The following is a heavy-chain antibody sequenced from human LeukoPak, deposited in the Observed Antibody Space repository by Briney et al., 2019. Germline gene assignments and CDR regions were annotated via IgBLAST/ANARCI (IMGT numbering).Heavy chain of an antibody. V-gene: IGHV3-23*01. CDR2: ITGGAHSA. CDR1: GFTFSRYA. J-gene: IGHJ4*02. D-gene: IGHD5-12*01. CDR3: AKDVMEWLREYYFDF. Sequence: GGSLRLSCAASGFTFSRYAMSWVRQAPGKGLEWVSGITGGAHSAYYADSVKGRFTISRDNSKNTLYLQMYSLRAEDTAVYYCAKDVMEWLREYYFDFWGQGTLVTVSS.